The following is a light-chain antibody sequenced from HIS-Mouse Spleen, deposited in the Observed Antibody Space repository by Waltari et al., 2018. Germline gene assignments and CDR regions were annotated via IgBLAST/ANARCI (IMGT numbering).Light chain of an antibody. V-gene: IGLV1-47*01. J-gene: IGLJ3*02. Sequence: QSVLTQPPSASGTPGQRVTISCSGSSPHIGSNYVSWYQQPPGTAPKLLIYRNNQRPSGVPDRFSGSKSGTSASLAISGLRSEDEADYYCAAWDDSLSGPVFGGGTKLTVL. CDR1: SPHIGSNY. CDR2: RNN. CDR3: AAWDDSLSGPV.